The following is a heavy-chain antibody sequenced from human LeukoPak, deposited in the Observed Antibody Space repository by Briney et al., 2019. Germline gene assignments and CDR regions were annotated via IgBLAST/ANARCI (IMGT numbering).Heavy chain of an antibody. CDR2: IYTSGST. D-gene: IGHD3-10*01. CDR1: SGSISSYY. V-gene: IGHV4-4*07. Sequence: NPSETLSLTCTVSSGSISSYYWSWIRQPAGKGLEWIGRIYTSGSTNYNPSLKSRVTMSVDTSKNQFSLKLSSVTAADTAVYYCARERPFYYYGSGYYYGMDVWGQGTTVTVSS. CDR3: ARERPFYYYGSGYYYGMDV. J-gene: IGHJ6*02.